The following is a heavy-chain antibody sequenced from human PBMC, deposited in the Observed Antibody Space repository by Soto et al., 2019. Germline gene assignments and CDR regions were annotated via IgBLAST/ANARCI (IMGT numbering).Heavy chain of an antibody. Sequence: GGSLRLSCAASGFTFSSYGMQWVRQAPGKGLEWVAVISYDGSNKYYADSVKGRFTISRDNSKNTLYLQMNSLRAEDTAVYYCAKVGSVTSISNWFDPWGQGTLVTVSS. CDR1: GFTFSSYG. J-gene: IGHJ5*02. V-gene: IGHV3-30*18. CDR2: ISYDGSNK. CDR3: AKVGSVTSISNWFDP. D-gene: IGHD4-17*01.